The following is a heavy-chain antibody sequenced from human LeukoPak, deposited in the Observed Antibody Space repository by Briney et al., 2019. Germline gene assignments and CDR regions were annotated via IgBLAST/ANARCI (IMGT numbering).Heavy chain of an antibody. V-gene: IGHV1-2*02. CDR1: GYTFTGYD. J-gene: IGHJ3*02. Sequence: GASVKVSCKASGYTFTGYDMHWVRQAPGQGLEWMGWINPNSGGTNYAQKFQGRVTMTRDTSISTAYMELSRLRSDDTAVYYCAGSKVRDRNAFDIWGQGTMVTVSS. CDR3: AGSKVRDRNAFDI. D-gene: IGHD3-10*01. CDR2: INPNSGGT.